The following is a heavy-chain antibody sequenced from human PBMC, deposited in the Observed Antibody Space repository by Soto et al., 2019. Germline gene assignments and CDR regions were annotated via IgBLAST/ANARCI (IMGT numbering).Heavy chain of an antibody. CDR3: AKDRGYSSGWYYFDY. D-gene: IGHD6-19*01. CDR2: ISYDGSNK. Sequence: GGSLRLSCAASGFTFSSYGMHWVRQAPGKGLEWVAVISYDGSNKYYADSVKGRFTISRDNSKNTLYLQMSSLRAEDTAVYYCAKDRGYSSGWYYFDYWGQGTLVTVSS. J-gene: IGHJ4*02. CDR1: GFTFSSYG. V-gene: IGHV3-30*18.